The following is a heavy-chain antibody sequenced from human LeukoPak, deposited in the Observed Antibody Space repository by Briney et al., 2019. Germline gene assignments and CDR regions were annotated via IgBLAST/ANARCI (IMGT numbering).Heavy chain of an antibody. V-gene: IGHV3-48*03. CDR1: GFTFSSYE. J-gene: IGHJ4*02. Sequence: GGSLRLSCAASGFTFSSYEMNWVRQAPGKGLEWVSYISSSGSTTYYADSVKGRFTISRDNAKNSLYLQMNSLRAEDTAVYYCARWGNIVVVPAAMPDWGQGTLVTVSS. CDR2: ISSSGSTT. D-gene: IGHD2-2*01. CDR3: ARWGNIVVVPAAMPD.